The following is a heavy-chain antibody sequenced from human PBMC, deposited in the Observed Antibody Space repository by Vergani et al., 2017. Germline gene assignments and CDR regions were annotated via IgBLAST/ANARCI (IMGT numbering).Heavy chain of an antibody. CDR1: GFTFSDYY. Sequence: QVQLVESGGGLVKPGGSLRLSCAASGFTFSDYYMSWIRQAPGKGLEWVSYISSSGSTIYYADSVKGRFTISRDNAKNSLYLQMNSLIAEDTSVYYCAIVSITIFGVVIPVDHSLDYWGQGTLVTVSS. D-gene: IGHD3-3*01. J-gene: IGHJ4*02. CDR2: ISSSGSTI. CDR3: AIVSITIFGVVIPVDHSLDY. V-gene: IGHV3-11*01.